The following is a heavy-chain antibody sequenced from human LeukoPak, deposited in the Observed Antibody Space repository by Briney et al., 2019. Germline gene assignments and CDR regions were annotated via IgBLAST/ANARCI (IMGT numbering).Heavy chain of an antibody. V-gene: IGHV3-21*01. CDR3: ARVMVRGVIDY. CDR2: ISSSSSYI. J-gene: IGHJ4*02. D-gene: IGHD3-10*01. CDR1: GFTFSNYW. Sequence: GGSLRLSCAASGFTFSNYWMIWVRQAPGKGLEWVSSISSSSSYIYYADSVKGRFTISRDNAKNSLYLQMNSLRAEDTAVYYCARVMVRGVIDYWGQGTLVTVSS.